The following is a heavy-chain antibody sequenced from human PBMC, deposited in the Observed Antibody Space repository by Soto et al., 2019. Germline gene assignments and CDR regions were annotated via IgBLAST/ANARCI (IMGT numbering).Heavy chain of an antibody. CDR3: ARSGNIVLIPAAD. CDR2: IYSGGNT. J-gene: IGHJ4*02. V-gene: IGHV3-53*02. CDR1: RFTVSSSY. Sequence: EVQLVETGGGLIQPGGSLRLSCAASRFTVSSSYMSWVRQTAGKGLEWVSVIYSGGNTYYADSVKGRFTISRDNSKNTLYLQMNSLRAEDTAVYYCARSGNIVLIPAADWGQGTLVTVSS. D-gene: IGHD2-2*01.